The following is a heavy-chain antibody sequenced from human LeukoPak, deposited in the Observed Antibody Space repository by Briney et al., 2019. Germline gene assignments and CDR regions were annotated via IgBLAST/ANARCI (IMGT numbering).Heavy chain of an antibody. CDR3: AKGSSTSWDTMDV. CDR1: GFTFSSYG. D-gene: IGHD2-2*01. V-gene: IGHV3-30*18. J-gene: IGHJ6*04. CDR2: ISYDGSSK. Sequence: PGRSLRLSCAASGFTFSSYGMHWVRQAPGKGLEWVAVISYDGSSKYYADSVKGRFTISRDNSKNTLYLQMNSLRAEDTAVYYCAKGSSTSWDTMDVWGKGTTVTVSS.